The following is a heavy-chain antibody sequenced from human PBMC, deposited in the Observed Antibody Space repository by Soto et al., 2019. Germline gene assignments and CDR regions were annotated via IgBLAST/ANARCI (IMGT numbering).Heavy chain of an antibody. D-gene: IGHD5-18*01. V-gene: IGHV4-61*08. J-gene: IGHJ4*02. CDR1: GGSVSSAGYY. CDR3: ARVDLDTAMTH. Sequence: PSETLSLTCTVSGGSVSSAGYYWSWIRQPPGKGLEWIGYIYYSGSTNYNPSLKSRVTISVDTSKNQFSLKLSSVTAADTAVYYCARVDLDTAMTHWGQGTLVTVSS. CDR2: IYYSGST.